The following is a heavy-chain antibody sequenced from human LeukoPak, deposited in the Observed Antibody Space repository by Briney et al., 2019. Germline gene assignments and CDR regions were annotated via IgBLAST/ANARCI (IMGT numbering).Heavy chain of an antibody. V-gene: IGHV4-39*01. CDR1: GGSISSSSYY. D-gene: IGHD5-18*01. J-gene: IGHJ3*02. Sequence: NPSETLSLTCTVSGGSISSSSYYWGWIRQAPGKGLEWIGSIYYRGSTYYNPSLKSRVTISVDTSKNQFSLKLSSVTAADTAVYYCARHGGYSWGAFDIWGQGTMVTVSS. CDR3: ARHGGYSWGAFDI. CDR2: IYYRGST.